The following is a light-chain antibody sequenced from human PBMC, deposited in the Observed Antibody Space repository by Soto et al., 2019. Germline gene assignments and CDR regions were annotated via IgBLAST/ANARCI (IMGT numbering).Light chain of an antibody. CDR1: SSNIGGNS. CDR2: EDK. CDR3: AAWDDRLSAYV. Sequence: QSVLTQPPSVSAAPGQKVRIFCSGSSSNIGGNSVSWYQQLPGTAPKLLSYEDKKRRSVIPDRFSDSKSDTSAFLAISGLRSEDEADDYCAAWDDRLSAYVFGTGTKVTVL. V-gene: IGLV1-51*01. J-gene: IGLJ1*01.